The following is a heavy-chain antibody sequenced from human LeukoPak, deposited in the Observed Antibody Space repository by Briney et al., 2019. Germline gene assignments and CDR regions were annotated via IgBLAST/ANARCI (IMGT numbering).Heavy chain of an antibody. CDR1: GFTFSSYA. Sequence: GGSLPLSCAASGFTFSSYAMSWLRQAPGKGLEWVSAISGSGGSTYYADSVKGRFTISRDNSKNTLYLQMNSLRAEDTAVYYCAKGYTTYYYYYMDVWGKGTTVTVSS. D-gene: IGHD5-24*01. J-gene: IGHJ6*03. CDR3: AKGYTTYYYYYMDV. CDR2: ISGSGGST. V-gene: IGHV3-23*01.